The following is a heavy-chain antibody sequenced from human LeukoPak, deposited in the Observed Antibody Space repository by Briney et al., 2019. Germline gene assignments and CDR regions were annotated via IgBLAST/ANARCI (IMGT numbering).Heavy chain of an antibody. CDR2: IYYSGGT. J-gene: IGHJ4*02. CDR3: ARGGRMIRRFDY. V-gene: IGHV4-39*07. CDR1: GGSVISGSSY. Sequence: PSETLSLTCTVSGGSVISGSSYWGWIRQPPGKGLEWIGNIYYSGGTYYNPSLKSRVTISVDTSKNQFSLKLSSVTAADTAVYYCARGGRMIRRFDYWGQGTLVTVSS. D-gene: IGHD2/OR15-2a*01.